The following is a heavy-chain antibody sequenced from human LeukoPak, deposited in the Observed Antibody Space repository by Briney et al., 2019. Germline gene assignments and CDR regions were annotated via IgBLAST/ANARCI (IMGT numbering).Heavy chain of an antibody. D-gene: IGHD4-23*01. CDR1: GFTFSNAR. CDR2: ITTRGDNT. V-gene: IGHV3-23*01. J-gene: IGHJ4*02. Sequence: GGSLRLSCAASGFTFSNARLNWVRQAPGKGLQWVSSITTRGDNTYYADSVKGRFTISRDNSESTLFLQMTSLRADDTAVYFCARDRVTVLTPFFDYWGQGTLVSVSS. CDR3: ARDRVTVLTPFFDY.